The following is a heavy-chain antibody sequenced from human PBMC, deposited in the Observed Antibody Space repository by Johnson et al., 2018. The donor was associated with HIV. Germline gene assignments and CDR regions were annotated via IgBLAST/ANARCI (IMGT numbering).Heavy chain of an antibody. V-gene: IGHV3-9*01. J-gene: IGHJ3*02. CDR1: GFTFGDYA. D-gene: IGHD6-13*01. Sequence: VQLVESGGGVVQPGRSLRLSCAASGFTFGDYAMHWVRQAPGKGLEWVSGISWNSDGSSTSHADSVKGRFTIYRDNAKNTLYLQMNSLRAEDTAVYYCARDRLLIAAAGMEGFAFDIWGQGTMVTVSS. CDR3: ARDRLLIAAAGMEGFAFDI. CDR2: ISWNSDGSST.